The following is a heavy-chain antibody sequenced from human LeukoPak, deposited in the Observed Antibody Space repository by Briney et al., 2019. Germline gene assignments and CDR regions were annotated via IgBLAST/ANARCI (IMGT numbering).Heavy chain of an antibody. D-gene: IGHD6-6*01. CDR3: ARVRLGTIWSIDYYYYMDV. J-gene: IGHJ6*03. CDR1: GGSISSSSYY. CDR2: IYYSGST. Sequence: SETLSLTCTVSGGSISSSSYYWGWIRQPPGKGLEWLGSIYYSGSTYYNPSLKSRVTISVDTSKNQFSLKLSSVTAADTAVYYCARVRLGTIWSIDYYYYMDVWGKGTTVTVSS. V-gene: IGHV4-39*07.